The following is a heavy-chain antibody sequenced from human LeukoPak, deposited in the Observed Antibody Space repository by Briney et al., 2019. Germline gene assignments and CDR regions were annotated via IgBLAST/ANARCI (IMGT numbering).Heavy chain of an antibody. D-gene: IGHD3-10*01. Sequence: GGSLRLSCAASRFTFSTYGMSWVRQAPGKGLEWVSSISGSGGSTNYADSVKGRFTISRDNAKNTLYLQMNSLRAEDTAMYYCARDYYGFWGQGTLVTVSS. V-gene: IGHV3-23*01. J-gene: IGHJ4*02. CDR1: RFTFSTYG. CDR3: ARDYYGF. CDR2: ISGSGGST.